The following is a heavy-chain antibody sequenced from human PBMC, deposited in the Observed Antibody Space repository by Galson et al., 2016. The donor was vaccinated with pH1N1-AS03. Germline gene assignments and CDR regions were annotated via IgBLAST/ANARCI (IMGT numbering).Heavy chain of an antibody. CDR3: SREIPSGPREVQGLQNYGMDV. CDR2: IIPMLGTE. CDR1: GGIFSNYA. V-gene: IGHV1-69*13. Sequence: SVKVSCKASGGIFSNYAISWVRQAPGQGREWMGGIIPMLGTENYAQNFQGRVTITADESTRTAYMELSSLTSEDTAVYYCSREIPSGPREVQGLQNYGMDVWGQGTTVTVSS. J-gene: IGHJ6*02.